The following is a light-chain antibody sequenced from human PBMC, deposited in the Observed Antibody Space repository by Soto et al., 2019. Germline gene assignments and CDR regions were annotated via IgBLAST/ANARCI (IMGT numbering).Light chain of an antibody. J-gene: IGKJ4*01. CDR3: QHYYSIPLT. CDR1: QSVFYTSNSRNY. Sequence: DLVMTQSPDSLAVSLGERATINCKSSQSVFYTSNSRNYLAWYQQRPGQPPKLLISWASTREFGVPDRLSGSGSGTDFTLTISGLPDEDVAVYYCQHYYSIPLTLGGGTKVEIK. V-gene: IGKV4-1*01. CDR2: WAS.